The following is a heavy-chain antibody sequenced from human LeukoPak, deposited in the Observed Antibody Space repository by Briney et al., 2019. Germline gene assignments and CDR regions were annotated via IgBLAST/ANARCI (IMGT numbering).Heavy chain of an antibody. CDR1: GYTFTSYG. D-gene: IGHD3-10*01. CDR2: ISVYNGNT. V-gene: IGHV1-18*01. Sequence: AASVKVSCKASGYTFTSYGISWVRQAPGQGLEWMGWISVYNGNTNYAQKLQGRVTITTEISTSTAYMELRSLRSDDTAVYYCARDLWFGELPRFDYWGQGTLVTVSS. J-gene: IGHJ4*02. CDR3: ARDLWFGELPRFDY.